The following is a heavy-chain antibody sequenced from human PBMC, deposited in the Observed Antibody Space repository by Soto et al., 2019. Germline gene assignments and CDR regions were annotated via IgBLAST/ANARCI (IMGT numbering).Heavy chain of an antibody. Sequence: GGTLRLSCAASGFNFSSYGMYWVRQAPGKGLEWVGAISYDGSNNYHADSVKGRFTISRDNSKNTLYLQLNSLRTEDTAVYYCAKYIVNYTYCACYYWGQGVLVTVSS. V-gene: IGHV3-30*18. J-gene: IGHJ4*02. D-gene: IGHD2-21*01. CDR3: AKYIVNYTYCACYY. CDR1: GFNFSSYG. CDR2: ISYDGSNN.